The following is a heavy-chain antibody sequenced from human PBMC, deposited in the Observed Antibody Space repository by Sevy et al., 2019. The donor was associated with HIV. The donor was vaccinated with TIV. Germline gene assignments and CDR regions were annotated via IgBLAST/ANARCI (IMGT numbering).Heavy chain of an antibody. J-gene: IGHJ6*03. CDR3: ARQGNTDSYNYYMDV. D-gene: IGHD4-17*01. CDR2: IFSSGTT. Sequence: SETLSLTCTVSGGSINNYYWSWIRQPPGKGLEWIGYIFSSGTTNYNPSLYNRVTFSVDTSKNQFSLRLGSVTAADTAVYYCARQGNTDSYNYYMDVWGNGAAVTVSS. CDR1: GGSINNYY. V-gene: IGHV4-59*08.